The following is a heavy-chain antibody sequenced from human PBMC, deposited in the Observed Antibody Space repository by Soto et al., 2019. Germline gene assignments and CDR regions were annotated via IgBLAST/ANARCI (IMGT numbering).Heavy chain of an antibody. D-gene: IGHD3-16*02. Sequence: QITLKESGPTLVKPTQTLTLTCTFSGFSLKTTGVGVGWIRQSPGKALEWLALIYWDDDKRYRPSLLTRLTIAKDTSRNQVVLTMTNMDPLDTGTYYCAHKENMITFGGVVAHYCFDYWGPGALVTVSS. CDR3: AHKENMITFGGVVAHYCFDY. CDR1: GFSLKTTGVG. CDR2: IYWDDDK. V-gene: IGHV2-5*02. J-gene: IGHJ4*02.